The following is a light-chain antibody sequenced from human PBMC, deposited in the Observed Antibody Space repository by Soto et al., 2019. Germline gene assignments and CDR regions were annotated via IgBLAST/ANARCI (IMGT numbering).Light chain of an antibody. CDR3: AAWDDSLSGVV. CDR2: RNN. Sequence: QSVLTQPPSASGTPGQRVTISCSGNSSNTGSNYVYWYQQLPGTAPKLLIYRNNQRPSGVPDRFSGSKSGTSASLAISGLRSEDEADYYCAAWDDSLSGVVFGGGTQLTVL. V-gene: IGLV1-47*01. CDR1: SSNTGSNY. J-gene: IGLJ2*01.